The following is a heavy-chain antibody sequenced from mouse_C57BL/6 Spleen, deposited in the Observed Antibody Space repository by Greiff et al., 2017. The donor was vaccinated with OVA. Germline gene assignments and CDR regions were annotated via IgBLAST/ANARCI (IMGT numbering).Heavy chain of an antibody. CDR1: GFSITSGSY. CDR3: ARDEVLRLGDWYFDD. CDR2: ISYDGSN. V-gene: IGHV3-6*01. J-gene: IGHJ1*03. Sequence: EVQLQESGPGLVQPSQSLSLTCSVTGFSITSGSYWNWIRQFPGNKLEWMGYISYDGSNNYNTSLKNRISITRDTSRNQFFLKLNSVTTEVTATYYCARDEVLRLGDWYFDDWGTGTTVTVSA. D-gene: IGHD1-2*01.